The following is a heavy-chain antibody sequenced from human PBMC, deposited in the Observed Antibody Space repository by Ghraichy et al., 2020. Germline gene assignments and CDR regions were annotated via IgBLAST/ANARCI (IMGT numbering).Heavy chain of an antibody. J-gene: IGHJ4*02. V-gene: IGHV4-59*01. D-gene: IGHD6-13*01. Sequence: SETLSLTCTVSGGSISSYYWSWIRQPPGKGLEWIGYIYYSGSTNYNPSLKSRVTISVDTSKNQFSLKLSSVTAADTAVYYCARDHSYSSSWYGRSWGVQYDFDYRGQGTLVTVSS. CDR1: GGSISSYY. CDR3: ARDHSYSSSWYGRSWGVQYDFDY. CDR2: IYYSGST.